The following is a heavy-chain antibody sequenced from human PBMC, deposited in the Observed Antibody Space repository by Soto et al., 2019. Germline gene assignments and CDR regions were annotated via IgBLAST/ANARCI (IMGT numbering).Heavy chain of an antibody. Sequence: EVQLVESGGGLVQPGGSLRLSCAASGFTFSSYWLSWVRQAPGKGLEWVANIKQDGSEKYYVDSVKGRFTISRDNAKNSLYLQMNSLRAEDTAMYYCARDRGVGSMKTGGYYFDSWGQGTLVTVSS. CDR3: ARDRGVGSMKTGGYYFDS. V-gene: IGHV3-7*01. D-gene: IGHD3-10*01. J-gene: IGHJ4*02. CDR2: IKQDGSEK. CDR1: GFTFSSYW.